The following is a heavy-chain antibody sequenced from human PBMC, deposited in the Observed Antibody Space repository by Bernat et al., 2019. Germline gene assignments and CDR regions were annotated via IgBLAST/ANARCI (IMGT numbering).Heavy chain of an antibody. CDR3: AKVPNPYGDRSDVPIL. J-gene: IGHJ4*02. CDR1: TLSMRSAYY. V-gene: IGHV4-38-2*01. CDR2: ISQSGST. Sequence: QVHLQESGPGLVKPSETLSLTCAVSTLSMRSAYYWVWVRQPPGKGLEWIGSISQSGSTYYSPSIESRVTISIDTSKIQFSLKLTSMTAADTAVYYCAKVPNPYGDRSDVPILWGQGTLVTVSS. D-gene: IGHD4-17*01.